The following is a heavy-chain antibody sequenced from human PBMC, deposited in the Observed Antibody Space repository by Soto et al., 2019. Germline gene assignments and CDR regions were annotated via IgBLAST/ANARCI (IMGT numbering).Heavy chain of an antibody. D-gene: IGHD5-12*01. CDR3: ARVGMATIMYYYYGMDV. J-gene: IGHJ6*02. Sequence: LRLSCAASGFTFSSYSMNWVRQAPGKGLEWVSSISSSSSYIYYADSVKGRFTISRDNAKNSLYLQMNSLRAEDTAVYYCARVGMATIMYYYYGMDVWGQGTTVTVSS. CDR2: ISSSSSYI. V-gene: IGHV3-21*01. CDR1: GFTFSSYS.